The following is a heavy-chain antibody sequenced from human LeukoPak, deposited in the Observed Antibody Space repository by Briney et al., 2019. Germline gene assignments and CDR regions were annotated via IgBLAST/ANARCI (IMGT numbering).Heavy chain of an antibody. Sequence: GESLRLSCAASGFTFSSYWMHWVRQAPGKGLVWVSRINSDASSTSYADSVKGRFTISRDNAKNTLYLQMNSLRAEDTAVYYCARVQGHPPNGLDVWGQGTMVTVSS. J-gene: IGHJ3*01. D-gene: IGHD2-8*01. CDR2: INSDASST. V-gene: IGHV3-74*01. CDR3: ARVQGHPPNGLDV. CDR1: GFTFSSYW.